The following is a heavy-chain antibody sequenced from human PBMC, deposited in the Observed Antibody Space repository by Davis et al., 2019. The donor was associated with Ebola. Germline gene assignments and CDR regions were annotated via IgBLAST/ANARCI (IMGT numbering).Heavy chain of an antibody. D-gene: IGHD4-17*01. CDR1: GFTFSDYY. Sequence: GESLKISCAASGFTFSDYYMTWIRQAPGKGLEWVSYISTSGTTIYYADSVKGRFTISRDNAKNSLHLQMNSLRAEDTAVYYCARAAPTTVTYINYWGQGTLVTVSS. CDR3: ARAAPTTVTYINY. V-gene: IGHV3-11*04. CDR2: ISTSGTTI. J-gene: IGHJ4*02.